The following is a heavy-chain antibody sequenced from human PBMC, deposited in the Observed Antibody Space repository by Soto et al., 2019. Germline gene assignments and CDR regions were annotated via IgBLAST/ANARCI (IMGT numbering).Heavy chain of an antibody. D-gene: IGHD2-15*01. CDR3: ARTVCDGGTCYTLVGLRYGMDV. Sequence: QVQLVESGGGVVQPGRSLRLSCAASGFTFINYAMDWVRQAPCKGLEWVAVISYDGNNKYYADSVKGRLIISRDKSKNPLYLQMNSMRAEDTAVYYCARTVCDGGTCYTLVGLRYGMDVWGQVTTVTVSS. CDR2: ISYDGNNK. J-gene: IGHJ6*02. CDR1: GFTFINYA. V-gene: IGHV3-30-3*01.